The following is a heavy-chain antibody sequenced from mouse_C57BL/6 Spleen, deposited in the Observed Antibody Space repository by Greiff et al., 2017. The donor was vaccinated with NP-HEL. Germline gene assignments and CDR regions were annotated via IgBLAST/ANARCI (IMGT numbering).Heavy chain of an antibody. CDR2: IDPENGDT. Sequence: VQLKESGAELVRPGASVKLSCTASGFNIKDDYMHWVKQRPEQGLEWIGWIDPENGDTEYASKFQGKATITADTSSNTAYLQLSSLTSEDTAVYYCTRVTTVVEGDYWGQGTTLTVSS. J-gene: IGHJ2*01. CDR3: TRVTTVVEGDY. V-gene: IGHV14-4*01. CDR1: GFNIKDDY. D-gene: IGHD1-1*01.